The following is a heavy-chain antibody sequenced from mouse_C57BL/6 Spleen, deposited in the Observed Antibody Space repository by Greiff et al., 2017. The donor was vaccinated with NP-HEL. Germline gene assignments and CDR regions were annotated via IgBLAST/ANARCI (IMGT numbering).Heavy chain of an antibody. CDR2: IYPGSGST. D-gene: IGHD4-1*01. V-gene: IGHV1-55*01. J-gene: IGHJ2*01. Sequence: QVQLQQPGAELVKPGASVKMSCKASGYTFTSYWITWVKQRPGQGLEWIGDIYPGSGSTNYNEQFKSKATLTVDTSSGTAYMQLSSLTSEDSAVYYCTTGTGKSDFDYGGQGTTLTVSS. CDR1: GYTFTSYW. CDR3: TTGTGKSDFDY.